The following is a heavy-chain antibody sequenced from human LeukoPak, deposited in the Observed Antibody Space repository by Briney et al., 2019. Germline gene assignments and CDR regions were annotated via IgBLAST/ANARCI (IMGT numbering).Heavy chain of an antibody. J-gene: IGHJ5*02. V-gene: IGHV4-38-2*02. CDR2: TYHSGST. D-gene: IGHD3-3*01. Sequence: SETLSLTCTVSGYSMRSGYYWGWIRQPPGKGLEWIGSTYHSGSTNYNPSLKSRVTISVDTSNNQFSLKLNSVTAADTAVYYCARVPHGETVFGVVLYWLDPWGQGTLVTVFS. CDR1: GYSMRSGYY. CDR3: ARVPHGETVFGVVLYWLDP.